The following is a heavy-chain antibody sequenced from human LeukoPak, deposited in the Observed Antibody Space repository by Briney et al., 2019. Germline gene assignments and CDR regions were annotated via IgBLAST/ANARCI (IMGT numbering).Heavy chain of an antibody. D-gene: IGHD3-10*01. J-gene: IGHJ6*03. V-gene: IGHV3-23*01. CDR1: GFTFSNYA. CDR3: ARVLSGRGSLYDYYYYMDV. Sequence: GGSLRLSCEASGFTFSNYAMNWVRQTPGKGLEWVSSITSYRRDTYYADSVKGRFTISRDISKNTLYLQMNSLRAEDTAVYYCARVLSGRGSLYDYYYYMDVWGKGTTVTISS. CDR2: ITSYRRDT.